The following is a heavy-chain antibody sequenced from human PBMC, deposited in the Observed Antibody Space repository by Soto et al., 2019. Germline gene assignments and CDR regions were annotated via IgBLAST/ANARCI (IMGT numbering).Heavy chain of an antibody. J-gene: IGHJ4*02. CDR3: ARAVAVPADFDY. V-gene: IGHV1-3*05. Sequence: QVQLVQSGAEEKKPGASVKVSCKASGYTFTTYAMHWVRQAPGQRLEWMGWINAGNGNTKYSQTFQGRVTITRDTSASTADMELSSLRSEDTAVYYCARAVAVPADFDYWGQGTLVTVSS. CDR1: GYTFTTYA. CDR2: INAGNGNT. D-gene: IGHD6-19*01.